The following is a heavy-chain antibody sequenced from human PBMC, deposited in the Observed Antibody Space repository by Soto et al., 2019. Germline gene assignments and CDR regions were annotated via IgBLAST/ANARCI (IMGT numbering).Heavy chain of an antibody. CDR1: GVSFSGHG. Sequence: GGSLGISCASSGVSFSGHGIHWVRQAPGKGLEWVALISYDGSSKYHVDSVEGRFTISRDNSKNTLFLQMNSLRPDDTAVYYCAKDQKGGSLNWFDPWGQGTLVTVSS. J-gene: IGHJ5*02. CDR3: AKDQKGGSLNWFDP. CDR2: ISYDGSSK. V-gene: IGHV3-30*18. D-gene: IGHD3-16*01.